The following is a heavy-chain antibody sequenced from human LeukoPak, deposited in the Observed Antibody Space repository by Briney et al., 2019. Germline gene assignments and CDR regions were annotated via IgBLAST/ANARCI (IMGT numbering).Heavy chain of an antibody. CDR3: ARGPRNFWSGYYNWFDP. V-gene: IGHV3-30-3*01. CDR2: ISYDGSNK. CDR1: GFTFSSYA. D-gene: IGHD3-3*01. Sequence: PGRSLRLSCAASGFTFSSYAMHWVRQAPGKGLEWVAVISYDGSNKYYADSVKGRFTISRDNSKNTLYLQMNSLRAEDTAVYYCARGPRNFWSGYYNWFDPWGQGTLVTVSS. J-gene: IGHJ5*02.